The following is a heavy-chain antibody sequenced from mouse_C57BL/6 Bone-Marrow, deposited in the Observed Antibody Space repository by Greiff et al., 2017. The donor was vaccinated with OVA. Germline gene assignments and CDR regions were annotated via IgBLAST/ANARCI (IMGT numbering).Heavy chain of an antibody. CDR3: AREGTAQAFYAMDY. V-gene: IGHV1-82*01. J-gene: IGHJ4*01. CDR1: GYAFSSSW. Sequence: QVQLKESGPELVKPGASVKISCKASGYAFSSSWMNWVKQRPGKGLEWIGRIYPGDGDTNYNGKFKGKATLTADKSSSIAYMQLSSLTSEDSAVYFCAREGTAQAFYAMDYWGQGTSVTVSS. D-gene: IGHD3-2*02. CDR2: IYPGDGDT.